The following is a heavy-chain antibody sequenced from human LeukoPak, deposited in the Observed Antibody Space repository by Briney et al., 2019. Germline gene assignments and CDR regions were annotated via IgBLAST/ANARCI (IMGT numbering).Heavy chain of an antibody. J-gene: IGHJ4*02. Sequence: SETLSLTCTVSGGSISGYYWNWIRQPPGKGLEWIGYIYYSGSTEYNPSLESRVTISVDTSKNQFSLKLSSVTAADTAVYYCARGRDFSSGYSFDYWGQGILVTVSS. D-gene: IGHD3-3*01. CDR1: GGSISGYY. CDR3: ARGRDFSSGYSFDY. CDR2: IYYSGST. V-gene: IGHV4-59*01.